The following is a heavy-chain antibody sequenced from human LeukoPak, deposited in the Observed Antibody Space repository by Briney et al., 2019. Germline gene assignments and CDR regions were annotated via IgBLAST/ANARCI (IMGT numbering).Heavy chain of an antibody. CDR2: ISSSGSTI. Sequence: PGGSLRPSCAASGFTFSDYYMSWIRQAPGKGLEWVSYISSSGSTIYYADSVKGRFTISRDNAKNSLYLQMNSLRAEDTAVYYCARVTSWWELLGLDYWGQGTLVTVSS. V-gene: IGHV3-11*04. CDR1: GFTFSDYY. D-gene: IGHD1-26*01. CDR3: ARVTSWWELLGLDY. J-gene: IGHJ4*02.